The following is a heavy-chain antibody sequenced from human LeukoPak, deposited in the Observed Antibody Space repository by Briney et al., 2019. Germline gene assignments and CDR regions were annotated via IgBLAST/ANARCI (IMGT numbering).Heavy chain of an antibody. CDR3: ARDHRQQLGNWFDP. V-gene: IGHV3-11*04. Sequence: PGGSLRLSCAASGFTFSDSYMCWIRQAPGKGLEWIAFIGGSGSLIYYADSVKGRFTISRDNAKNSLYLQMTTLRAEDTAVYYCARDHRQQLGNWFDPWGQGTLVTVSS. CDR1: GFTFSDSY. CDR2: IGGSGSLI. D-gene: IGHD6-13*01. J-gene: IGHJ5*02.